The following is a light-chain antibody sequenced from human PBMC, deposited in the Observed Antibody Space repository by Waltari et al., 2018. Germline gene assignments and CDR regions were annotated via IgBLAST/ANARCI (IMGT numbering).Light chain of an antibody. J-gene: IGLJ3*02. CDR2: VNSDGSH. CDR3: QTGGHGTWV. V-gene: IGLV4-69*01. Sequence: LVLTQSHSASASLGASVKLTCTLSSGYSSNVIAWLQQQPGKGPRYLMKVNSDGSHRKGDDIPDRFSASQFGPGCQLTISSLQSEDEADYFCQTGGHGTWVFGGGTKLTVL. CDR1: SGYSSNV.